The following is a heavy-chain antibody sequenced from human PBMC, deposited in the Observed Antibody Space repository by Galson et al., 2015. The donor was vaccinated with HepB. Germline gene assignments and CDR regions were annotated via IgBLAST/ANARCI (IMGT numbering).Heavy chain of an antibody. CDR3: VRGGSSSVFDP. V-gene: IGHV1-46*03. Sequence: SVKVSCKASGYTFTSYYMHWVRLAPGQGLEWMGIINPNGGITTYAQKFQGRVTMTRDTSTSTVYMELSSLKSEDTAVYYCVRGGSSSVFDPWGQGTLVTVSS. D-gene: IGHD6-13*01. CDR1: GYTFTSYY. J-gene: IGHJ5*02. CDR2: INPNGGIT.